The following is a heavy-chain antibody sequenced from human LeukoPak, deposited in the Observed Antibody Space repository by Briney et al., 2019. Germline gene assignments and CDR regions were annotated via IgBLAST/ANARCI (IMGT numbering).Heavy chain of an antibody. CDR1: AFTLHDLW. V-gene: IGHV3-74*01. Sequence: GSLTLSCAAYAFTLHDLWMHWVRQVPGKGLEWVSRSDGSSATFADSVRGRFTVSRDNAKNTLYLQMNSLRAEDTAVYYCARDDYNRLWGQGTLVTVSS. CDR2: SDGSSA. CDR3: ARDDYNRL. D-gene: IGHD4-11*01. J-gene: IGHJ4*02.